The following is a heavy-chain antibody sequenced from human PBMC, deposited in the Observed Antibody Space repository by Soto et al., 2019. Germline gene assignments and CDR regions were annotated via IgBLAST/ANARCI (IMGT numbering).Heavy chain of an antibody. V-gene: IGHV3-23*01. Sequence: EVQLLESGGGLVRPGGSLRLSCAASGFTFSSYPMKSVRQGPGKGLEWVSTIGGSGTGFNTDYADSVKGRFVISRDNSKNTVYLQMNSLRAEDTALYYCARVAPYCSTTTCYIDSWGQGTLVTVSS. J-gene: IGHJ4*02. D-gene: IGHD2-2*01. CDR1: GFTFSSYP. CDR3: ARVAPYCSTTTCYIDS. CDR2: IGGSGTGFNT.